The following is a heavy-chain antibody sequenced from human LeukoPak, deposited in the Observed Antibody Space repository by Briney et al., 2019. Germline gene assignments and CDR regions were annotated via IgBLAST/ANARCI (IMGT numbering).Heavy chain of an antibody. CDR2: IYYSGST. D-gene: IGHD1-1*01. J-gene: IGHJ6*02. Sequence: SETLSLTCTVSGGSISGSSYYWGWIRQPPGKGLEWIGSIYYSGSTYYNPSLKSRVTISVDTSKNQFSLKLNSVTATDTAVYYCARDGWNDPSRYYYYGMDVWGQGTTVTVSS. V-gene: IGHV4-39*02. CDR1: GGSISGSSYY. CDR3: ARDGWNDPSRYYYYGMDV.